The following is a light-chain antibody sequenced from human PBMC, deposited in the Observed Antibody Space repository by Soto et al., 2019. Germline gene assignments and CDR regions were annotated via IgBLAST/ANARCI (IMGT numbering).Light chain of an antibody. CDR1: QSVSSSY. CDR2: GAS. CDR3: QQYGSSPET. J-gene: IGKJ1*01. V-gene: IGKV3-20*01. Sequence: EIVLTQSPGTLSLSPGERATRSCRASQSVSSSYLAWYQQKPGQAPRLLFYGASSRATGIPDRFSGSGSGTDFTLTISRLEPEDFAVYYCQQYGSSPETFGQGTKVEIK.